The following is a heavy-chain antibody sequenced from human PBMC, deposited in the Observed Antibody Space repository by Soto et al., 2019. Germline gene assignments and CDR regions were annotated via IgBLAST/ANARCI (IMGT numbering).Heavy chain of an antibody. Sequence: QVQLVQSGAEVKKPGASVKVSCKASGYTFTSYYMHWVRQAPGQGLEWMGIINPSGGSTSYAQKFEGRVSMTRTTATSTVDMELSSQRSEDTAEYYCARVVGLCSSGSCSLPVGDWFDPWGQRTLVTVSS. V-gene: IGHV1-46*01. CDR2: INPSGGST. CDR3: ARVVGLCSSGSCSLPVGDWFDP. CDR1: GYTFTSYY. J-gene: IGHJ5*02. D-gene: IGHD2-15*01.